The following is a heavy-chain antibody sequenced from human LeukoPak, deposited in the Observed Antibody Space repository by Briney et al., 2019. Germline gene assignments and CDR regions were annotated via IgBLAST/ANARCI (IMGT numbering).Heavy chain of an antibody. CDR2: INPNSGGT. CDR3: ASGDRVTMLRGGNIGYFDY. V-gene: IGHV1-2*02. CDR1: GYTFSGCY. D-gene: IGHD3-10*01. Sequence: ASVKVSCKASGYTFSGCYMHWVRQAPGQGLELMGWINPNSGGTDYAQKFQGRVTMTRDTSISTAYMELSRLRSDDTAVYYCASGDRVTMLRGGNIGYFDYWGQGTLVTVSS. J-gene: IGHJ4*02.